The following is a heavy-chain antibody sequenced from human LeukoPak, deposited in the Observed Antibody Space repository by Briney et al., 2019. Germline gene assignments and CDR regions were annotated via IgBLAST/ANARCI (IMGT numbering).Heavy chain of an antibody. CDR1: GGSISSSSYY. Sequence: PSETLSLTCTVSGGSISSSSYYWGWIRQPPGKGLEWIGSIYYSGSTYHNPSLKSRVTISVDTSKNQFSLKLSSVTAADTAVYYCARRAQQWLVLKQPFDYWGQGTLVTVSS. CDR3: ARRAQQWLVLKQPFDY. V-gene: IGHV4-39*01. J-gene: IGHJ4*02. CDR2: IYYSGST. D-gene: IGHD6-19*01.